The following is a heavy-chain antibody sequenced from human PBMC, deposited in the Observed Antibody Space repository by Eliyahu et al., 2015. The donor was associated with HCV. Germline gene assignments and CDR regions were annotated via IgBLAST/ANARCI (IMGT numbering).Heavy chain of an antibody. V-gene: IGHV4-59*01. CDR1: GGSISGYY. D-gene: IGHD3-22*01. Sequence: QVQLQESGPGLVKPSETLSLTCTVSGGSISGYYWSWIRQPPGKGPEYIGYIDYSGSTNYNPSLNSRVTISVDTSKNQFSLKLSSVTAADTAVYYCARRATYNYDSTGYKWHALDIWGQGTMVTVSS. J-gene: IGHJ3*02. CDR2: IDYSGST. CDR3: ARRATYNYDSTGYKWHALDI.